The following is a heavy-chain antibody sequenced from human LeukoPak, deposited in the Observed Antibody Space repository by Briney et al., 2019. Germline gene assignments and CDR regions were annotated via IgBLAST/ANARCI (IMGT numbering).Heavy chain of an antibody. CDR1: GFTFSSYG. Sequence: GGSLRLSCAASGFTFSSYGMHWVRQAPGKGLEWVANIKQDGSEKYYVDSVKGRFTISRDNAKNSLYLQVNSLRAEDTAVYYCARGSVWYSASWYYFDHWGQGTLVTVSS. CDR3: ARGSVWYSASWYYFDH. CDR2: IKQDGSEK. V-gene: IGHV3-7*01. J-gene: IGHJ4*02. D-gene: IGHD6-13*01.